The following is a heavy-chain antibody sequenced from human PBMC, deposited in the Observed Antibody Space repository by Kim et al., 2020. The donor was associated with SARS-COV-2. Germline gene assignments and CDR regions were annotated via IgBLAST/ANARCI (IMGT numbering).Heavy chain of an antibody. V-gene: IGHV1-69*13. D-gene: IGHD6-19*01. CDR2: IIPICGTA. J-gene: IGHJ4*02. CDR3: AAGYRSGWYKVFDY. CDR1: GCTFSRYA. Sequence: SVKVSCKASGCTFSRYAISWVRQAPGQGLEWMGWIIPICGTANYAQKFQGRVTITADESTSTAYMELSSLRSEDTAVYYCAAGYRSGWYKVFDYCGQGDLGTVSS.